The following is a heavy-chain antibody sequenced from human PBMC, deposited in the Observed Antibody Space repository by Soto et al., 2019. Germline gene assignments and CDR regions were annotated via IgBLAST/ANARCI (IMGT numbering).Heavy chain of an antibody. CDR2: IYYSGST. D-gene: IGHD3-3*01. CDR3: AMASYSDFWSGYYTSQGLYFDY. J-gene: IGHJ4*02. CDR1: GGSISSSSYY. V-gene: IGHV4-39*01. Sequence: PSETLSLTCTVSGGSISSSSYYWGWIRQPPGKGLEWIGSIYYSGSTYYNPSLKSRVTISVDTSKNQFSLKLSSVTAADTAVYYRAMASYSDFWSGYYTSQGLYFDYWGQGTLVTVSS.